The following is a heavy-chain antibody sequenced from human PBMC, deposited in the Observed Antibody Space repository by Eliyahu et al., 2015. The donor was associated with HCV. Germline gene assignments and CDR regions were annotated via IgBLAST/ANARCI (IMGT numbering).Heavy chain of an antibody. CDR3: ARLFAGLRPPDY. CDR2: VYYSGGN. Sequence: QLQLQESGPGLVKPSETLSLICTVSGDSISSSTYYWGWIRQPPGKGLEWIGSVYYSGGNFYNPSLKSRVTISIDTSKNQLSLKLSSVTAADTAVYYCARLFAGLRPPDYWGQGTLVTVSS. V-gene: IGHV4-39*01. J-gene: IGHJ4*02. CDR1: GDSISSSTYY. D-gene: IGHD5-12*01.